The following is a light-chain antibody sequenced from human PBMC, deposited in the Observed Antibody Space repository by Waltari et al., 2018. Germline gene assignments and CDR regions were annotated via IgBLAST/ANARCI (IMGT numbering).Light chain of an antibody. Sequence: QSVLTQPPSASGTPGQRVTISCSGSNSNIGSNPVTWYQQVPGTAPKPPIYSTNQTPVGLPERCAASKSGTSASLAVTGLQSEDEALYFCATWDDSLGGVFGGGTYLTVL. J-gene: IGLJ3*02. V-gene: IGLV1-44*01. CDR3: ATWDDSLGGV. CDR2: STN. CDR1: NSNIGSNP.